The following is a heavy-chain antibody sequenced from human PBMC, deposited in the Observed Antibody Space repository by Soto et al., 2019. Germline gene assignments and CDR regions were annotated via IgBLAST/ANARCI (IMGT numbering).Heavy chain of an antibody. CDR1: GGTFSSYA. CDR2: IIPIFGTA. CDR3: ARASGSSGWHTYTDYYYYYGMDV. J-gene: IGHJ6*02. Sequence: GASVKVSCKASGGTFSSYAISWVRQAPGQGLEWMGGIIPIFGTANYAQKFQGRVTITADESTSTAYMELSSLRSEDTAVYYCARASGSSGWHTYTDYYYYYGMDVWGQGTTVTVSS. V-gene: IGHV1-69*13. D-gene: IGHD6-19*01.